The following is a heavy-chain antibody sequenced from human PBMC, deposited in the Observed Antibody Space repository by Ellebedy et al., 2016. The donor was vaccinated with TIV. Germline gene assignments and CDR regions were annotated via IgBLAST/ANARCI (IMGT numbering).Heavy chain of an antibody. D-gene: IGHD3-22*01. CDR2: INPASGNS. Sequence: ASVKVSCKASGYTFTSYFLYWVRQAPGQGLEWMGMINPASGNSNYAQKFQGRVAMTRATSTNTVYMELSSLSSEDTAVYYCARGDNYYYDSSGYYYNYWGQGTLVTVSS. CDR1: GYTFTSYF. V-gene: IGHV1-46*01. J-gene: IGHJ4*02. CDR3: ARGDNYYYDSSGYYYNY.